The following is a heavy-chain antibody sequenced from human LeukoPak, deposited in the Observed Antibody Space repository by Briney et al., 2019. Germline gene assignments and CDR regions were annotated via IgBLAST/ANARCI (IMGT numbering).Heavy chain of an antibody. Sequence: SGTLSLTCGVSGGSITNTNYWTWVRQPPGKGLEWIGEVNLQGSTNYNPSLMGRVAISVDTSENHISLQLTSVTAADTTVYYCAREGGPYRPLDYSGQGTLVTVSS. CDR2: VNLQGST. V-gene: IGHV4-4*02. CDR1: GGSITNTNY. CDR3: AREGGPYRPLDY. J-gene: IGHJ4*02.